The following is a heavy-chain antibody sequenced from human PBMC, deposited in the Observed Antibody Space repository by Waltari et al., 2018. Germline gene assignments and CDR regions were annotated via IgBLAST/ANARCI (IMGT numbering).Heavy chain of an antibody. CDR2: INDDAKKK. CDR1: GFPFNHYW. CDR3: ARGEEGYGEAYY. D-gene: IGHD3-10*01. V-gene: IGHV3-7*04. J-gene: IGHJ4*02. Sequence: EVQLVESGGGLVQPGGSLRLSCAASGFPFNHYWMPWVRQAPGKGVEWVANINDDAKKKYHVDSVKGRFTISRDNTKKSLYLQMNSLRVDDTAVYYCARGEEGYGEAYYWGQGTLVTVSS.